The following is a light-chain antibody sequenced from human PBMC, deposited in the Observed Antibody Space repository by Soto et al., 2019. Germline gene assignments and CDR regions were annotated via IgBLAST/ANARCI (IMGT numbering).Light chain of an antibody. Sequence: SSELTQPPSASMAPGKTARITCGGNNIGSKSVHWYQQKPGQAPVLVIYYDSDRPSGIPERFSGSNSGNTATLTISRVEAGDEANYYCQVWDSSSDHLVFGGGTKLTLL. CDR2: YDS. V-gene: IGLV3-21*04. J-gene: IGLJ3*02. CDR3: QVWDSSSDHLV. CDR1: NIGSKS.